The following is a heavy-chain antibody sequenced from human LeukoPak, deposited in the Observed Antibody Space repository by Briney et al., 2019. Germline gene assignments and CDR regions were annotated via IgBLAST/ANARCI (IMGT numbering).Heavy chain of an antibody. CDR1: GFTFSSYW. Sequence: GGSLRLSCTASGFTFSSYWMNWVRQAPGKGLEWVANIKHDGSEKYHVDSVKGRFTISRDNAKNSLYLQMNSLRAEDTAVYYCARVRAYYYDSSGYSLDYWGQGTLVTVSS. D-gene: IGHD3-22*01. CDR3: ARVRAYYYDSSGYSLDY. J-gene: IGHJ4*02. V-gene: IGHV3-7*01. CDR2: IKHDGSEK.